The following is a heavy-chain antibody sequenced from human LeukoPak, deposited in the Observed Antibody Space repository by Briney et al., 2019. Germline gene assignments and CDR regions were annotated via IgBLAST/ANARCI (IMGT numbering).Heavy chain of an antibody. J-gene: IGHJ6*02. D-gene: IGHD1-26*01. V-gene: IGHV1-46*02. CDR1: AYTFKNYY. Sequence: GASVKVSCKASAYTFKNYYMHWVRQAPGQGLEWMGRISLSAGSISYAQKFRGSLTISRGTSTSTVYMELSSLRSEDTAVYYCAKDAGDKSNYYGLDVWGQGTTVTVSS. CDR2: ISLSAGSI. CDR3: AKDAGDKSNYYGLDV.